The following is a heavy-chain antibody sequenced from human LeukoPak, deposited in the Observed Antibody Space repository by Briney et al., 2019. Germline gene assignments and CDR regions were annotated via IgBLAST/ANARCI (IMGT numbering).Heavy chain of an antibody. V-gene: IGHV4-39*01. CDR3: ARWRTARTGFDY. CDR1: GGSISSNSYY. CDR2: IYYSGSP. J-gene: IGHJ4*02. D-gene: IGHD3/OR15-3a*01. Sequence: PSDTLSLTCTVSGGSISSNSYYWGWIPHPPGKGLEWIGSIYYSGSPYYNPSLKSRVTISVDTSKNQFSLKVISVTAADTAVYYCARWRTARTGFDYWGQGTLVTVSS.